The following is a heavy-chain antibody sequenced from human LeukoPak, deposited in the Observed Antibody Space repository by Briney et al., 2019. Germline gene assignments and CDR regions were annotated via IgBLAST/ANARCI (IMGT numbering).Heavy chain of an antibody. V-gene: IGHV4-39*01. D-gene: IGHD6-19*01. Sequence: SETLSLTCTVSGGSISSSSYYWGWIRQPPGKGLERIGSIYYSGSTYYNPSLKSRVTISVDTSKNQFSLKLSSVTAADTAVYYCARHLKRYSSGWYFDYWGQGTLVTVSS. CDR2: IYYSGST. J-gene: IGHJ4*02. CDR3: ARHLKRYSSGWYFDY. CDR1: GGSISSSSYY.